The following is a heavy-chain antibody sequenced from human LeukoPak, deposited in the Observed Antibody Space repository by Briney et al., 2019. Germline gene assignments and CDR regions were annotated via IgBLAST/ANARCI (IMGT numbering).Heavy chain of an antibody. CDR1: GGSVSSGSYY. V-gene: IGHV4-61*01. Sequence: SETLSLTCTVSGGSVSSGSYYWSWIRQPPGKGLEWIGYIYYSGSTNYNPSLKSRVTISVDTSKNQFSLKLSSVTAADTAVYYCARGLDWNDAVDYSGQGTLVTVSS. J-gene: IGHJ4*02. D-gene: IGHD1-1*01. CDR2: IYYSGST. CDR3: ARGLDWNDAVDY.